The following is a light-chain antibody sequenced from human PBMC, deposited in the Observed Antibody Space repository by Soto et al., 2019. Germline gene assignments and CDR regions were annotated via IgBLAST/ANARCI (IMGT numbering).Light chain of an antibody. Sequence: IRVTLCPCCLSAYVEDRVIITCRASQSISNHLNWYQQKPGKAPKILIYAESTLQSGVQSRFSGSGSGTDFTLTIRSPQPEDFATYYCQQLNSYPLTLGRGTKVDIK. J-gene: IGKJ4*01. V-gene: IGKV1-9*01. CDR1: QSISNH. CDR3: QQLNSYPLT. CDR2: AES.